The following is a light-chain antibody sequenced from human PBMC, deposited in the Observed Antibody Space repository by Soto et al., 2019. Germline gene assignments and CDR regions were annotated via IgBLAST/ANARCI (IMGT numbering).Light chain of an antibody. CDR2: DVT. CDR1: SSDVGSYNR. J-gene: IGLJ2*01. V-gene: IGLV2-18*02. CDR3: CSYAGSYSWV. Sequence: QSALTQPPSVSGSPGQSVTISCTGTSSDVGSYNRVSWYQQPLGTAPKLMIYDVTKRPSGVPDRISGSKSGNTASLTISGLQAEDEADYYCCSYAGSYSWVFGGGTTLTVL.